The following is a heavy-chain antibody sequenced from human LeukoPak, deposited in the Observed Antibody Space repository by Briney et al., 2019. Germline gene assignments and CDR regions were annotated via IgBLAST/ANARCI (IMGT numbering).Heavy chain of an antibody. J-gene: IGHJ4*02. Sequence: PGGSLGLSCAASGFTFSSYAMSWVRQAPWKGLEWVAHISGSGTYTYYAGPVKGRFTISRDNSENTLYLQMDSLRAEDTAVYYCAKDRTGGGRFLEWPPYNDYWGQGTLVTVSS. CDR2: ISGSGTYT. V-gene: IGHV3-23*01. D-gene: IGHD3-3*01. CDR1: GFTFSSYA. CDR3: AKDRTGGGRFLEWPPYNDY.